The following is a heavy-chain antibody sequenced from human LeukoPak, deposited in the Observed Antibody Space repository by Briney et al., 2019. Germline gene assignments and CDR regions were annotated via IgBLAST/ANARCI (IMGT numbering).Heavy chain of an antibody. Sequence: SVKVSCKASGGTFSSYAISWVRQAPGQGLEWMGGIIPIFGTANYAQKFQGRVTITADESTSTAYMELSSLRSEDTAVYYCAREGNIPNYDFWSGYPNWFDPWGQGTLVTVSS. CDR1: GGTFSSYA. CDR3: AREGNIPNYDFWSGYPNWFDP. J-gene: IGHJ5*02. CDR2: IIPIFGTA. V-gene: IGHV1-69*13. D-gene: IGHD3-3*01.